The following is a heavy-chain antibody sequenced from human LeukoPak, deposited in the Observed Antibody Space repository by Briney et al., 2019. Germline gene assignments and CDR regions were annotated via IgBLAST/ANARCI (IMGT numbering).Heavy chain of an antibody. J-gene: IGHJ4*02. D-gene: IGHD3-9*01. CDR1: GFTVSSNY. CDR3: ASGHYDILTGYYTPAGY. V-gene: IGHV3-53*01. Sequence: PGGSLRLSCAASGFTVSSNYMSWVRQAPGKGLEWVSVIYSGGSTYYADSVKGRFTISRDNSKNTLYLQMNSLRAEDTAVYYCASGHYDILTGYYTPAGYWGQGTLVTVSS. CDR2: IYSGGST.